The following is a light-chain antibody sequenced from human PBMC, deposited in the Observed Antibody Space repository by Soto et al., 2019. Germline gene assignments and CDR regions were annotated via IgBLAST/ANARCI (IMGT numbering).Light chain of an antibody. Sequence: QSVLTQPPSVSAAPGQKVTISCSGRSSNIGNNYVSWYQQLPGTAPKLLIYDNNKRPSGIPDRFSGSKSGTSATLGITGLQTGDEADYYCGTWDSSLSAKVFGGGTKVTVL. V-gene: IGLV1-51*01. CDR3: GTWDSSLSAKV. CDR1: SSNIGNNY. CDR2: DNN. J-gene: IGLJ2*01.